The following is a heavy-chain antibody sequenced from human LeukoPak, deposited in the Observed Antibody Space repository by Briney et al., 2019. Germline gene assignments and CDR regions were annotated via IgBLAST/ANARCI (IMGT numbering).Heavy chain of an antibody. V-gene: IGHV1-2*02. Sequence: ASVKVSCKASGYTFTGYYMHWVRQAPGQGLEWMGWINPNSGGTNYAQKFQGRVTMTRDTSISTAYMELSRLRSDDTAVYYCARVTVGVRGLHFDLWGQGILVTVSS. CDR1: GYTFTGYY. CDR3: ARVTVGVRGLHFDL. J-gene: IGHJ4*02. D-gene: IGHD3-10*01. CDR2: INPNSGGT.